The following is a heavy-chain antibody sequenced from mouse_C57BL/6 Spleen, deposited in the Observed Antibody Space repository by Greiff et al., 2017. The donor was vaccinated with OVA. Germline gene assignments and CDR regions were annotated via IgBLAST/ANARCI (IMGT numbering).Heavy chain of an antibody. J-gene: IGHJ3*01. CDR2: ISSGSSTI. Sequence: EVKLVESGGGLVKPGGSLKLSCAASGFTFSDYGMHWVRQAPETGLEWVAYISSGSSTIYYADTVKGRFTISRDNAKNTLFLQMTSLRSEDTAMYYCARWGLRAWFAYWGQGTLVTVSA. V-gene: IGHV5-17*01. D-gene: IGHD2-4*01. CDR3: ARWGLRAWFAY. CDR1: GFTFSDYG.